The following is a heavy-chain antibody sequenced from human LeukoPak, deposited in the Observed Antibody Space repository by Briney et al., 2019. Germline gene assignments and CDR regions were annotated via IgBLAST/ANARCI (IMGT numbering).Heavy chain of an antibody. V-gene: IGHV4-4*02. Sequence: SGTLSLTCAVSGGSISSSNWWNWVRQPPGKGLEWIGEIYHSGSTNYNPSLKSRVTISVDKSKNQFSLKLSSVTAADTAMYYCASSGLRLGELSFDYWGQGTLVTVSS. J-gene: IGHJ4*02. CDR3: ASSGLRLGELSFDY. CDR2: IYHSGST. D-gene: IGHD3-16*02. CDR1: GGSISSSNW.